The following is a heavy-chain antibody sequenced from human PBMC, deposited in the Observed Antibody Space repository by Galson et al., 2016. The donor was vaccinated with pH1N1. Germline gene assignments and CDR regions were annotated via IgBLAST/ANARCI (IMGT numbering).Heavy chain of an antibody. CDR3: ARAGGGYPFDY. Sequence: LRLSCAASGFPFSRYVVNWVRQAPGKGLEWVSSISGTGISIYYADSVRGRVTISRDNAKKSLYLQMDSLRVDDTAVYYCARAGGGYPFDYRGQGSLVTVSS. J-gene: IGHJ4*02. CDR2: ISGTGISI. V-gene: IGHV3-21*01. D-gene: IGHD1-26*01. CDR1: GFPFSRYV.